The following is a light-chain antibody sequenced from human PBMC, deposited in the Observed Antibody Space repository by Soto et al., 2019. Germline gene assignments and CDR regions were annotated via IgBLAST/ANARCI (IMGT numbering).Light chain of an antibody. CDR2: EVS. Sequence: QSALTQPASVSGSPGQSVTISCTGTSSDVGGFNYGSWYQQHPRKAPKLLIYEVSNRPSGVSHRFSGAKSGNTASLTISGLQAEDEADYYCSSDTSSSPQVFGTGTKLTVL. CDR3: SSDTSSSPQV. CDR1: SSDVGGFNY. J-gene: IGLJ1*01. V-gene: IGLV2-14*01.